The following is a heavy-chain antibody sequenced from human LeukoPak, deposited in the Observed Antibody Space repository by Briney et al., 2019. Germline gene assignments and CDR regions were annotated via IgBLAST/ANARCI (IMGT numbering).Heavy chain of an antibody. CDR1: GGSISSSSYY. D-gene: IGHD3-22*01. CDR2: IYYSGST. J-gene: IGHJ4*02. Sequence: PSQTLSLTCTVSGGSISSSSYYWGWIRQPPGKGLEWIGSIYYSGSTYYNPSLKSRVTISVDTSKNQFSLKLSSVTAADTAVYYCARDLGPEYYYDSSRDYWGQGTLVTVSS. V-gene: IGHV4-39*07. CDR3: ARDLGPEYYYDSSRDY.